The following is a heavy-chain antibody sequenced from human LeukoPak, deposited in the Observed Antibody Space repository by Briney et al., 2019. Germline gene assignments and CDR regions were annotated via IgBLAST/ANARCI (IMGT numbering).Heavy chain of an antibody. V-gene: IGHV3-21*01. Sequence: PGGSLRLSCAASGFTFSSYSMNWVRQAPGKGLEWVSSISSSSSYIYYADSVKGRFTISRDNAKNSLYLQMNSLRAEDTAVYYCARDGLGSGWYGGSPRDYYYGMDVWGQGTTVTVSS. CDR3: ARDGLGSGWYGGSPRDYYYGMDV. CDR2: ISSSSSYI. J-gene: IGHJ6*02. CDR1: GFTFSSYS. D-gene: IGHD6-19*01.